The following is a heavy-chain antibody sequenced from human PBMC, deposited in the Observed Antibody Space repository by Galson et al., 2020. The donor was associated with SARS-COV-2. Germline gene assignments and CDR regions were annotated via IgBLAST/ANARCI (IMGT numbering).Heavy chain of an antibody. J-gene: IGHJ5*02. V-gene: IGHV3-30*04. CDR1: GFTFSSYA. CDR2: ISYDGSNK. Sequence: GGSLRLSCAASGFTFSSYAMHWVRQAPGKGLEWVAVISYDGSNKYYADSVKGRFTISRDNSKNTLYLQMNSLRAEDTAVYYCARDKGLLFDPWGQGTLVTVSS. CDR3: ARDKGLLFDP.